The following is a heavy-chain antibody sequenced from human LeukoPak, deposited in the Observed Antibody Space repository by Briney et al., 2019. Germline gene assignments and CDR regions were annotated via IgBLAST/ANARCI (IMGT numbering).Heavy chain of an antibody. CDR1: GGSISSYY. J-gene: IGHJ4*02. CDR3: ARQIASAGTTGFDF. D-gene: IGHD6-13*01. V-gene: IGHV4-4*07. Sequence: SETLSFTCTVSGGSISSYYWSWIRQPAGKGLEWIGRIYSTGSTNYNPSLKSRVTMSVDTSKNQFSLRLRSVTAADTAVYYCARQIASAGTTGFDFWGQGALVTVSS. CDR2: IYSTGST.